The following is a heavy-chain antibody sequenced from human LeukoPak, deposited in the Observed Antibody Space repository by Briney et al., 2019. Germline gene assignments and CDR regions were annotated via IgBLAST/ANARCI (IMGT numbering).Heavy chain of an antibody. Sequence: QTGGSLRLSCAASGFTFSTYWMHWVRQTPGKGLEWVSAISGSGGSTYYADSVKGRFTISRDNSKNTLYLQMNSLRAEDTAVYYCAKDLGTPSYYDSSGSLGAFDIWGQGTMVTVSS. J-gene: IGHJ3*02. CDR2: ISGSGGST. V-gene: IGHV3-23*01. D-gene: IGHD3-22*01. CDR3: AKDLGTPSYYDSSGSLGAFDI. CDR1: GFTFSTYW.